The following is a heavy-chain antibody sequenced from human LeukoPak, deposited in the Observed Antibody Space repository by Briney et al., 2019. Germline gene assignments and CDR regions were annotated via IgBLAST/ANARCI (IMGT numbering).Heavy chain of an antibody. V-gene: IGHV1-69*05. CDR1: GGTFSSYA. J-gene: IGHJ6*03. CDR3: ARGGYYDFWSGRGEAYYYYMDV. D-gene: IGHD3-3*01. Sequence: ASVKVSCKASGGTFSSYAISWVRQAPGQGLEWMGGIIPIFGTANYAQKFQGRVTITTDESTRTAYMELSSLRSEDTAVYYCARGGYYDFWSGRGEAYYYYMDVWGKGTTVTVSS. CDR2: IIPIFGTA.